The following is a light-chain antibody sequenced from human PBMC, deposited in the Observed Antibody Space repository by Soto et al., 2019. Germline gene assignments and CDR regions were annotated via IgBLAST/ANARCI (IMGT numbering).Light chain of an antibody. CDR1: SSDVGRYDY. CDR2: DVT. CDR3: CSFAGSYSYV. V-gene: IGLV2-11*01. J-gene: IGLJ1*01. Sequence: QSVLTQPRSVSASPGQSVTISCTVTSSDVGRYDYVSWYQQHPGKAPKLIVYDVTERPSGVPDRFSGSKSGNTASLTISGLQAEDEADYSCCSFAGSYSYVFGTGTKVTVL.